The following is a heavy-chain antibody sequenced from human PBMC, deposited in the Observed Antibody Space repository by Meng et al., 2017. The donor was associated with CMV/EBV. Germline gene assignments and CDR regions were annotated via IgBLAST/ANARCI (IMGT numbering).Heavy chain of an antibody. J-gene: IGHJ4*02. CDR1: GGTFSSYA. Sequence: SVKVSCKASGGTFSSYAISWVRQAPGQGLEWMGGIIPILGIANYAQKFQGRVTITADKSTSTAYMELSSLRYEDTAVYYCARAKIIDFWSGYQIDYWGQGTLVTVSS. CDR3: ARAKIIDFWSGYQIDY. CDR2: IIPILGIA. V-gene: IGHV1-69*10. D-gene: IGHD3-3*01.